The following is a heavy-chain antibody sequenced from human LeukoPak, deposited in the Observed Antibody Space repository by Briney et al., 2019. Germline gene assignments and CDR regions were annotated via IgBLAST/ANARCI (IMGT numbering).Heavy chain of an antibody. CDR1: GFTFSSYA. V-gene: IGHV3-23*01. Sequence: PGRSLRLSCAASGFTFSSYAMSWVRQAPGKGLEWVSAISGSGGSTYYADSVKGRFTISRDNSKSTLYLQMNSLRAEDTAVYYCAKTPPSGDYQFDYWGQGTLVTVSS. D-gene: IGHD4-17*01. CDR3: AKTPPSGDYQFDY. CDR2: ISGSGGST. J-gene: IGHJ4*02.